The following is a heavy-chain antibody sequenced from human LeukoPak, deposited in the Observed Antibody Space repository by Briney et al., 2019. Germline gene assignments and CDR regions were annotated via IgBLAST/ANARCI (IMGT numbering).Heavy chain of an antibody. D-gene: IGHD6-13*01. J-gene: IGHJ4*02. CDR1: GDSISSRTYY. Sequence: PSETLSLTCTVSGDSISSRTYYWGWIRQPAGKGLEWIASIYYSGSTSYNPSLKSRVTISVDTSKNQFSLKLRFVTAADMAVYYCATSTGSSNLGSWGQGTLVTVSS. CDR3: ATSTGSSNLGS. V-gene: IGHV4-39*01. CDR2: IYYSGST.